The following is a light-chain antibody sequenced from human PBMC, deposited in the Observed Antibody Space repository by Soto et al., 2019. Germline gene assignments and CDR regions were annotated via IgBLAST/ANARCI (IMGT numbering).Light chain of an antibody. CDR2: GAS. V-gene: IGKV3-20*01. J-gene: IGKJ2*01. Sequence: EIVLTQSPGTLSLSPGERATLSCRASQSVTSYHLGWYQQKPGQPPRLLIYGASNRATGIPDRFSGSGSGTDFTLTISGLEPEDFAVYFCLHYGTSTPYTFGRGDQAGDQT. CDR3: LHYGTSTPYT. CDR1: QSVTSYH.